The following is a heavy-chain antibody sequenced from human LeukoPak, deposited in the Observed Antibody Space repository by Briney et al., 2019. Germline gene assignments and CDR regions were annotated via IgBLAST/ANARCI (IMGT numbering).Heavy chain of an antibody. Sequence: GGSLRLSCAASGFTFSSYWMHWVRQAPGKGLVWVSHINSDGSSTSYADSVKGRFTISRDNAKNTLYLQMNSLRAEDTAVYYCARAQADITMVRGVHYYYYYGMDVWGKGTTVTVSS. V-gene: IGHV3-74*01. CDR2: INSDGSST. CDR3: ARAQADITMVRGVHYYYYYGMDV. D-gene: IGHD3-10*01. J-gene: IGHJ6*04. CDR1: GFTFSSYW.